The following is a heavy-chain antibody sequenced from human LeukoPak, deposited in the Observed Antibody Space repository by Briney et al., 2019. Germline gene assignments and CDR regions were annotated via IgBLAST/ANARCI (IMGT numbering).Heavy chain of an antibody. CDR1: GFAFGSHW. CDR3: TRDGSGSRKPFDY. Sequence: GGSLRLSCAASGFAFGSHWMHWVRQVPGKGLMWVARIERDASNTRYADSVKGRFTISRYNANRTLFLQLNSLRAEDTAVYYCTRDGSGSRKPFDYWGQGTLVTVSS. D-gene: IGHD1-26*01. J-gene: IGHJ4*02. V-gene: IGHV3-74*01. CDR2: IERDASNT.